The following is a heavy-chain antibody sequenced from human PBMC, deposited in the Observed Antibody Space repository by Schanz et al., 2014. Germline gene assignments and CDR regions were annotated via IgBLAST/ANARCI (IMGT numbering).Heavy chain of an antibody. Sequence: QVQLQESGPGLVKPSETLSLTCTVSGGSISSFYWSWIRQPPGKGLEWIANIYYSGSTNYNPSLKSRFTISADPSKNHFSLKMRSVTAADTAVYYCVVGDVGAHSYFYYGMEVWGQGTTVTVSS. V-gene: IGHV4-59*12. D-gene: IGHD3-16*01. CDR1: GGSISSFY. CDR3: VVGDVGAHSYFYYGMEV. CDR2: IYYSGST. J-gene: IGHJ6*02.